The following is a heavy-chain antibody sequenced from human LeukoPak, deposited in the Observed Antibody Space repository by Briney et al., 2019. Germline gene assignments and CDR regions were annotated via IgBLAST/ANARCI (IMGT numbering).Heavy chain of an antibody. D-gene: IGHD7-27*01. CDR2: ISSGGSGT. J-gene: IGHJ4*02. Sequence: GGSLRLSCAASGFNFASNWMHWVRQTPGKGLVWVSRISSGGSGTSYADSVGGRFTISRDNAKNTLYLQMNSLRAEDTAVYYCAGSLGPLTEYWGQGTLVTVSS. V-gene: IGHV3-74*01. CDR1: GFNFASNW. CDR3: AGSLGPLTEY.